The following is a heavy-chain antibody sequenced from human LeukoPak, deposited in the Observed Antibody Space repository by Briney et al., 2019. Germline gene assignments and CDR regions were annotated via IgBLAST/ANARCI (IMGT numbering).Heavy chain of an antibody. V-gene: IGHV4-30-4*01. CDR1: GGSISSGDYY. D-gene: IGHD2-2*01. Sequence: SKTLSLTCTVSGGSISSGDYYWSWIRQPPGKGLEWIGYIYYSGSTYYNPSLKSRVTISVDTSKNQFSLKLSSVTAADTAVYYCAGEWVPAAMYGDDAFDIWGQGTMVTVSS. J-gene: IGHJ3*02. CDR3: AGEWVPAAMYGDDAFDI. CDR2: IYYSGST.